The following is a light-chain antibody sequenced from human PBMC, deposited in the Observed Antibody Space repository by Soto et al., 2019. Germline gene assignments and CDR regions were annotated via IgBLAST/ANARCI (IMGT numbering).Light chain of an antibody. CDR3: QQRGNWPPFT. Sequence: EIVLTQSPATLSLSPGERATLSCRASQSVSSYLAWYQQKPGQAPRLLIYDASNRATGIPARFSGSGSGTDFTLTISSLEPEDLAVYYCQQRGNWPPFTFGPGTKLDIK. J-gene: IGKJ3*01. CDR2: DAS. V-gene: IGKV3-11*01. CDR1: QSVSSY.